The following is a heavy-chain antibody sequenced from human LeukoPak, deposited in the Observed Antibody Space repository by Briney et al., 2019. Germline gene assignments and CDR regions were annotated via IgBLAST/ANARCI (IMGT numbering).Heavy chain of an antibody. J-gene: IGHJ4*02. CDR2: IYYSGST. CDR3: ARRPTYYDTLTGYYKPSVTFDY. D-gene: IGHD3-9*01. Sequence: SETLSLTCTVSSGSISSSSYYWGWIRQPPGKGLELVGSIYYSGSTYYNPSLKSRATISVDTSKNQFSLKLNSVTAADTAVYYCARRPTYYDTLTGYYKPSVTFDYWGRELWSPSPQ. CDR1: SGSISSSSYY. V-gene: IGHV4-39*01.